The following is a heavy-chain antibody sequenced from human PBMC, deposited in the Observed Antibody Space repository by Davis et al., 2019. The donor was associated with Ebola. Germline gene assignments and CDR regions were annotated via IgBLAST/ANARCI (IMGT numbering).Heavy chain of an antibody. D-gene: IGHD6-13*01. CDR1: GFSFSSYW. V-gene: IGHV4-34*01. Sequence: GSLRLSCAASGFSFSSYWMHWVRQAPGKGLEWIGEINHSGSTNYNPSLKSRVTISVDTSKNQFSLKLSSVTAADTAVYYCARRSSSWQRFDPWGQGTLVTVSS. J-gene: IGHJ5*02. CDR3: ARRSSSWQRFDP. CDR2: INHSGST.